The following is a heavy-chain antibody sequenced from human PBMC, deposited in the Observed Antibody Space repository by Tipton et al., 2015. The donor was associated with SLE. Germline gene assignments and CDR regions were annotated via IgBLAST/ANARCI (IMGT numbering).Heavy chain of an antibody. Sequence: QLVQSGAEVKKPGSSVKVSCKASGGTFSNYAINWVRQAPGQGLEWMGGIIPIFGAAKYAQKFQDRVTITADESTSTAYMELKSLRSDDTAVYYCARDPGDSSVAFDIRGQGTMVTVSS. CDR3: ARDPGDSSVAFDI. V-gene: IGHV1-69*01. J-gene: IGHJ3*02. CDR2: IIPIFGAA. CDR1: GGTFSNYA. D-gene: IGHD3-22*01.